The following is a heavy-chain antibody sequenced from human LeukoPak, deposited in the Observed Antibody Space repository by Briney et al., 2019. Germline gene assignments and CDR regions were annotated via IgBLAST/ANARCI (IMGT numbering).Heavy chain of an antibody. J-gene: IGHJ4*02. CDR3: ARDQGRRGVDYFDY. D-gene: IGHD1-1*01. CDR1: GFTFSSYE. Sequence: PGGSLRLSCAASGFTFSSYEMNWARQAPGKGLEWVSYISSSGSTIYYADSVKGRFTISRDNAKNSLYLQMSSLRAEDTAVYYCARDQGRRGVDYFDYWGQGTLVTVSS. CDR2: ISSSGSTI. V-gene: IGHV3-48*03.